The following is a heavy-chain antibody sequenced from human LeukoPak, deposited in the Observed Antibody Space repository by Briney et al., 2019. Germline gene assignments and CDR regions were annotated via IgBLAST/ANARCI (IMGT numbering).Heavy chain of an antibody. Sequence: PSETLSLTCTVSGGSISSYYWSWIRQPPGKGLEWIGYIYYSGSTNYNPSLKSRVTISVDTSKNQFSLKLSSVTAADTAVYYCARAVPADFWSGYYSNWFEPWGQGTLVTVSS. CDR3: ARAVPADFWSGYYSNWFEP. D-gene: IGHD3-3*01. V-gene: IGHV4-59*01. J-gene: IGHJ5*02. CDR1: GGSISSYY. CDR2: IYYSGST.